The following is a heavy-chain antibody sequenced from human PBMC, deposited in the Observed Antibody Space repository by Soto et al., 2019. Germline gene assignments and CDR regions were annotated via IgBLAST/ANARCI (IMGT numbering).Heavy chain of an antibody. Sequence: GASVKVSCKASGCTFTGYYMHWVRQAPGQGLEWMGWINPISGDTNYAQKFQGWVTMTRDTSISTAYMELSRLKSDDTAVYYCGRTAYGGGMAVWGQGTTDIVSS. CDR2: INPISGDT. CDR1: GCTFTGYY. D-gene: IGHD4-17*01. J-gene: IGHJ6*02. V-gene: IGHV1-2*04. CDR3: GRTAYGGGMAV.